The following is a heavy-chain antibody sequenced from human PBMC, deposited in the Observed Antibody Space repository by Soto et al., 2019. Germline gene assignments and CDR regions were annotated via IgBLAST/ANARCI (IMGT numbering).Heavy chain of an antibody. CDR3: ARDRFGGSGSYEDY. CDR2: IIPIFGTA. V-gene: IGHV1-69*01. CDR1: GGTFSSYA. Sequence: QVQLVQSGAEVKKPGSSVKVSCKASGGTFSSYAISWVRQAPGQGLEWMGGIIPIFGTANYAQKFQGRVTITADESTSTADMELSSLRSEDTAVYYCARDRFGGSGSYEDYWGQGTLVTVSS. J-gene: IGHJ4*02. D-gene: IGHD3-10*01.